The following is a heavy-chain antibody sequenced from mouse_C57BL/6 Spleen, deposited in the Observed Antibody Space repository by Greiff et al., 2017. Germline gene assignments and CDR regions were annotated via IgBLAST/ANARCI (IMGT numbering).Heavy chain of an antibody. Sequence: EVMLVESGGGLVQPGGSLSLSCAASGFTFTDCYMSWVRQPPGKALEWLGFIRNKANGYTTEYSASVKGRFTISRDNSQSILYLQMNALRAEDSATYYCARYIRIDYGSHFDYWGQGTTLTVSS. CDR2: IRNKANGYTT. J-gene: IGHJ2*01. V-gene: IGHV7-3*01. CDR1: GFTFTDCY. CDR3: ARYIRIDYGSHFDY. D-gene: IGHD1-1*01.